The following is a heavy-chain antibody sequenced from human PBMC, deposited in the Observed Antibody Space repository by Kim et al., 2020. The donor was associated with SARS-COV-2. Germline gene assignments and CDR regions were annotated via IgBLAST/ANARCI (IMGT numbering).Heavy chain of an antibody. J-gene: IGHJ6*01. D-gene: IGHD2-8*02. CDR2: ISGSGGST. V-gene: IGHV3-23*01. CDR3: AKVRARLLGYYYYGMDV. CDR1: GFTFSSYA. Sequence: GGSLRLSCAASGFTFSSYAMSWVRQAPGKGLEWVSAISGSGGSTYYADSVKGRFTISRDNSKNTLYLQMNSLRAEDTAVYYCAKVRARLLGYYYYGMDVWEQGTTVTVST.